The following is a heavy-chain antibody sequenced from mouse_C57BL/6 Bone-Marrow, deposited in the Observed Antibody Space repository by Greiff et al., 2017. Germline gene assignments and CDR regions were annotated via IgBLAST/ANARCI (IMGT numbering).Heavy chain of an antibody. CDR1: GYTFTDYE. Sequence: VQLQQSGAELVRPGASVTLSCKASGYTFTDYEMHWVKQTPVHGLEWIGAIDPETGGTAYNQKFKGKAIRTADKSSSTAYMELRHLTSEESAVYYCTRPSTVEDAMYYWGQGTSLTVSS. CDR3: TRPSTVEDAMYY. CDR2: IDPETGGT. J-gene: IGHJ4*01. V-gene: IGHV1-15*01. D-gene: IGHD1-1*01.